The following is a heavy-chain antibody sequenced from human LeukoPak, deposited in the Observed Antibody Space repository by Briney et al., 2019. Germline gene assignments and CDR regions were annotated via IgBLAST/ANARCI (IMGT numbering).Heavy chain of an antibody. J-gene: IGHJ4*02. CDR2: VKEDGSDK. CDR1: GVTFSSHW. D-gene: IGHD1-1*01. V-gene: IGHV3-7*01. Sequence: PGGSLRLSCAASGVTFSSHWMSWVRQAPGKGLEWVANVKEDGSDKHYVDSVKGRFTISRDNAKNSLYLQMNSLRAADTAVYYCARGRQLGIWGQGTLVTVSS. CDR3: ARGRQLGI.